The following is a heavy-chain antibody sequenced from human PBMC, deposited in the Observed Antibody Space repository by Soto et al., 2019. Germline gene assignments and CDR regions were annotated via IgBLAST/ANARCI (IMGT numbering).Heavy chain of an antibody. D-gene: IGHD2-2*01. V-gene: IGHV3-30*18. CDR2: ISADGSIT. Sequence: QVQLVESGGGVVQPGRSLRLSCAASGFTFSSYGMHWVRQAPGRGLEWVAVISADGSITYYADSVKGRFTISRDNSKNTLFLQMNCLRIEGTAVYYCAKGGHSVVGPAAFSFDYWGQGTLATVSS. CDR3: AKGGHSVVGPAAFSFDY. CDR1: GFTFSSYG. J-gene: IGHJ4*02.